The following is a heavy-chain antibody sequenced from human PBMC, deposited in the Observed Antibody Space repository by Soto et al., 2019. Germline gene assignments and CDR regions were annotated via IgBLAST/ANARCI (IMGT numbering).Heavy chain of an antibody. V-gene: IGHV4-61*01. CDR1: GGSFKSGSYS. CDR3: AREGLGSSWSYYYYGMDV. J-gene: IGHJ6*02. CDR2: VYHTGRT. D-gene: IGHD6-13*01. Sequence: SETLSLTCTVSGGSFKSGSYSWSWIRQPPGKGLEWIGYVYHTGRTSYNPSLKSRVSISMDTSKNQFSLNLDSVTAADTAVYYCAREGLGSSWSYYYYGMDVWGQGTTVTVSS.